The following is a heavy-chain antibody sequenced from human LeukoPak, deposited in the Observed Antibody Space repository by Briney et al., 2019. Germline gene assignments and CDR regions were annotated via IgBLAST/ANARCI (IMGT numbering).Heavy chain of an antibody. Sequence: GGSLRLSCAASGFTFSSYWMSWVRQAPGKGLEWVANIKQDGSEKYYVDSVKGRFTISRDNAKNSLYLQMNSLRAEDTAVYYCARGKGYYGSGTYYHDYWGQGTLVTVSS. CDR3: ARGKGYYGSGTYYHDY. D-gene: IGHD3-10*01. J-gene: IGHJ4*02. V-gene: IGHV3-7*02. CDR2: IKQDGSEK. CDR1: GFTFSSYW.